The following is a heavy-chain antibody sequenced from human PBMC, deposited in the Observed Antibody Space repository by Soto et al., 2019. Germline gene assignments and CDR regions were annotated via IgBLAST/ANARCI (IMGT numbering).Heavy chain of an antibody. J-gene: IGHJ4*02. CDR3: ARDGQWLPRDGLRSSYYFDY. D-gene: IGHD6-19*01. Sequence: QVQLVESGGGVVQPGRSLRLSCAASGFNFSSYVMHWVRQAPGKWLEWVAVIWYDGGNKYYADSVKCRFTISRDNSKNTLYLQMNSLRAEDTAVYYCARDGQWLPRDGLRSSYYFDYWGQGTLVTVSS. CDR1: GFNFSSYV. V-gene: IGHV3-33*01. CDR2: IWYDGGNK.